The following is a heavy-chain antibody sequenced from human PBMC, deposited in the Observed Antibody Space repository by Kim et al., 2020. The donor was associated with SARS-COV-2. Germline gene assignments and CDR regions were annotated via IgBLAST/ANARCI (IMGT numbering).Heavy chain of an antibody. J-gene: IGHJ3*02. D-gene: IGHD3-10*01. CDR2: LSRDGNSA. V-gene: IGHV3-74*01. CDR3: GRDTGPDGDDAFDN. Sequence: GGSLRLSCAVSGISVRDFWMHWVRQAPGKGLVWVSRLSRDGNSANYAGSVKGRFTISRDTAKNTRYLPMNSLRAEDRAMYYGGRDTGPDGDDAFDNWGQG. CDR1: GISVRDFW.